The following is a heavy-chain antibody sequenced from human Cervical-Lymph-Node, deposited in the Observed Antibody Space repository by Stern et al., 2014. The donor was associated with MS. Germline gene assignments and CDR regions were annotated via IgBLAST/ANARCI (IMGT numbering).Heavy chain of an antibody. V-gene: IGHV4-39*01. D-gene: IGHD2-8*02. CDR1: GDSISSYTHY. CDR2: VYYSGAT. Sequence: QLQLQESGPGLVKPSETLSLTCAVSGDSISSYTHYWAWIRQPPGKGLEWIGSVYYSGATYYNPSLKSRFPISVNTSKNPSSLGLTSVTAADTAVYYCAKHACTGAACPFDLWGQGTLVTVSS. J-gene: IGHJ4*02. CDR3: AKHACTGAACPFDL.